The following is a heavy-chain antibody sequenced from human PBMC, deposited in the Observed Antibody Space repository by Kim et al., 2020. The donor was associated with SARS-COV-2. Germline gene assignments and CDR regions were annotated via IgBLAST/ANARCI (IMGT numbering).Heavy chain of an antibody. D-gene: IGHD2-8*01. CDR1: GGTFSSYA. Sequence: SVKVSCKASGGTFSSYAISWVRQAPGQGLEWMGRIIPIFGIANYAQKFQGRVTITADKSTSTAYMELSSLRSEDTAVYYCARGRDCTNGVCYMRPSEYWGQGTLVTVSS. CDR3: ARGRDCTNGVCYMRPSEY. V-gene: IGHV1-69*04. J-gene: IGHJ4*02. CDR2: IIPIFGIA.